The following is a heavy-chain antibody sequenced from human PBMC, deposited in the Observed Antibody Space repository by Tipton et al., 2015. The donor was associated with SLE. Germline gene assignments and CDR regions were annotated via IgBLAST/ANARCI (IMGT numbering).Heavy chain of an antibody. CDR1: GFTFSSYA. D-gene: IGHD3-3*01. J-gene: IGHJ5*02. Sequence: GSLRLSCAASGFTFSSYAMSWVRQAPGKGLEWVSAISGSGGSTYYADSVKGRFTISRDNSKNTLYLQMNSLRAEDTAVYYCAKPARGITIFGAQFDPWGQGTLVTVSS. CDR3: AKPARGITIFGAQFDP. CDR2: ISGSGGST. V-gene: IGHV3-23*01.